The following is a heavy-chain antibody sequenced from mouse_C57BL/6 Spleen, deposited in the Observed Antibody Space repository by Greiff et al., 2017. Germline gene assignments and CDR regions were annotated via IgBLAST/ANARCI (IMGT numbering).Heavy chain of an antibody. J-gene: IGHJ4*01. V-gene: IGHV7-3*01. CDR2: IRNKANGYTT. CDR1: GFTFTDYY. Sequence: EVQLVESGGGLVQPGGSLSLSCAASGFTFTDYYMSWVRQPPGKALEWLGFIRNKANGYTTEYSASVKGRFTISRDNSQSILYLQMNALRAEDSATYYCAIYTPPYYAMDYWGQGTSVTVSS. CDR3: AIYTPPYYAMDY.